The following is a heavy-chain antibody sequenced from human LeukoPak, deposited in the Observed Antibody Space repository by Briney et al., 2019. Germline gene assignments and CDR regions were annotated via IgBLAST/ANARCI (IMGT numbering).Heavy chain of an antibody. V-gene: IGHV1-18*01. CDR2: ISAYNGNT. D-gene: IGHD2-15*01. CDR3: ARGDDCSGGSCYSNY. CDR1: GGTFSSYG. Sequence: GASVKVSCKASGGTFSSYGISWVRQAPGQGLEWMGWISAYNGNTNYAQKLQGRVTMTTDTSTSTAYMELRSLRSDDTAVYYCARGDDCSGGSCYSNYWGQGTLVTVSS. J-gene: IGHJ4*02.